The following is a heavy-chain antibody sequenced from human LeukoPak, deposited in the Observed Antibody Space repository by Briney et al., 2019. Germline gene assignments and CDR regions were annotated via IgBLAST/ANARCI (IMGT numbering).Heavy chain of an antibody. CDR3: AREGGPYRPLDY. J-gene: IGHJ4*02. CDR2: VNLQGGT. CDR1: GGSITSTNY. V-gene: IGHV4-4*02. Sequence: SGTLSLTCGVSGGSITSTNYWTWVRQPPGKGLEWIGEVNLQGGTNYNPSLMGRVAISVDMSENHISLQLTSVTAADTAVYYCAREGGPYRPLDYSGQGTLVTVSS.